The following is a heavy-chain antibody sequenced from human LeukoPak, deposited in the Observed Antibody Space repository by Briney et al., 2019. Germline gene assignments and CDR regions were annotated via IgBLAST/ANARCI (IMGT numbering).Heavy chain of an antibody. CDR2: INHSGST. D-gene: IGHD2-15*01. J-gene: IGHJ4*02. Sequence: PSETLSLTCAVYGGSFSGYYWSWIRQPPGKGLEWIGEINHSGSTNYNPSLKSRVTISVDTSKNQFSLKLSSVTAADTAVYYCARGLVVVVAATAKAFDYWGQGTLVTVSS. CDR3: ARGLVVVVAATAKAFDY. V-gene: IGHV4-34*01. CDR1: GGSFSGYY.